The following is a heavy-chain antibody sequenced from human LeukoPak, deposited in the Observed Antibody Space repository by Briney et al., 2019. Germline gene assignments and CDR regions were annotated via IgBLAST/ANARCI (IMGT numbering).Heavy chain of an antibody. D-gene: IGHD3-16*02. CDR1: GGSFSGYY. Sequence: SETLSLTCAVYGGSFSGYYWSWIRQPPGKGLEWIGEINHSGSTNYNPSLKSRVTISVDTSKNQFSLKLSSVTAADTAVYYCARNLNDYVWGSYRYSPYGFDYWGQGTLVTVSS. V-gene: IGHV4-34*01. J-gene: IGHJ4*02. CDR3: ARNLNDYVWGSYRYSPYGFDY. CDR2: INHSGST.